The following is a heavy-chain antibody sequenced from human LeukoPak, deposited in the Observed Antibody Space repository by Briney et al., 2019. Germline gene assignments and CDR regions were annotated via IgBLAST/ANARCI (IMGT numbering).Heavy chain of an antibody. CDR2: IKQDGSEK. CDR1: GFTFSSYW. D-gene: IGHD3-10*01. CDR3: ARDFLGESGAGGY. V-gene: IGHV3-7*01. J-gene: IGHJ4*02. Sequence: GGSLRLSCAASGFTFSSYWMSWVRQAPGKGLEWVANIKQDGSEKYYVDSVKGRFTISRDNAKNSLYLQMNSLRAEDTAVYFCARDFLGESGAGGYWGQGTLVTVSS.